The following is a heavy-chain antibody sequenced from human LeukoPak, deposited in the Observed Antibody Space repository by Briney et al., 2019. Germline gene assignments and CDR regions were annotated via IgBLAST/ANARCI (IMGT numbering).Heavy chain of an antibody. J-gene: IGHJ4*02. CDR3: ARGLV. V-gene: IGHV4-39*01. Sequence: SETLSLTCTVSGGSISGSGYYWGWIRQPPGKGLEWIGSIYYSGSTYYNPSLKSRITISVDTSKNQFSLRLSSVTAADTAVYYCARGLVWGQGTLVTVSS. CDR2: IYYSGST. CDR1: GGSISGSGYY. D-gene: IGHD6-19*01.